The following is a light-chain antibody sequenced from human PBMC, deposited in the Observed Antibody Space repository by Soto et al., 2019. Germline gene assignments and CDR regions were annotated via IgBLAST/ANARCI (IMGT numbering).Light chain of an antibody. CDR1: TGAVTNGHY. J-gene: IGLJ1*01. Sequence: QAVVTQEPSLTVSPGGTVTLTCGSSTGAVTNGHYPYWFQQKPGQAPRTLIYDTTNRHSWTPARFSGSLLGGKAALTLSGAQPEDEADYYCCSYAGINDYVFGTGTKVTVL. CDR3: CSYAGINDYV. V-gene: IGLV7-46*01. CDR2: DTT.